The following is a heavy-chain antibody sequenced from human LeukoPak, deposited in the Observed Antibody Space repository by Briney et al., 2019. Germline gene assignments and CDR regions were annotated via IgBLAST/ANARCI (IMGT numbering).Heavy chain of an antibody. D-gene: IGHD3-22*01. V-gene: IGHV1-69*05. CDR1: GGTFSSYA. Sequence: ASVKVSCKASGGTFSSYAIGWVRQAPGQGLEWMGGIIPIFGTANYAQKFQGRVTITTDESTSTAYMELSSLRSEDTAVYYCARTPPYYYDSSGYYDEAASYYYYYYMDVWGKGTTVTVSS. CDR3: ARTPPYYYDSSGYYDEAASYYYYYYMDV. CDR2: IIPIFGTA. J-gene: IGHJ6*03.